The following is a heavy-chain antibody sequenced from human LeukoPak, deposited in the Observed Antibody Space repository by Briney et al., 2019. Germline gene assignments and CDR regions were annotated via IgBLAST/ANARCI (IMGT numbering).Heavy chain of an antibody. CDR2: IHHSGTF. V-gene: IGHV4-4*02. Sequence: SGTLSLTCAVSGGSISSSNWWSWVRPPPGKGLEWIGEIHHSGTFNYNPSLQSRPAISLDKSQNQFSLRLTSVTAADTAVYYCVYVLAGGFDPWGQGTLVTVSS. CDR3: VYVLAGGFDP. CDR1: GGSISSSNW. D-gene: IGHD2-8*02. J-gene: IGHJ5*02.